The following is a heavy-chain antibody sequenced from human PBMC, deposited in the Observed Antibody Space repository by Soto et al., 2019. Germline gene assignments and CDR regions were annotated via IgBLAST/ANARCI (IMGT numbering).Heavy chain of an antibody. CDR2: ISDGSST. Sequence: GGSLRLSCAASGFTFSSYAMSWVRQAPGKGLEWVSAISDGSSTSYADSVKGRFTISRDNAKNTLYLQMNSLRADDTAVYYCASGLITVAGTRNYWGPGTLVTVSS. CDR3: ASGLITVAGTRNY. D-gene: IGHD6-19*01. J-gene: IGHJ4*02. CDR1: GFTFSSYA. V-gene: IGHV3-74*01.